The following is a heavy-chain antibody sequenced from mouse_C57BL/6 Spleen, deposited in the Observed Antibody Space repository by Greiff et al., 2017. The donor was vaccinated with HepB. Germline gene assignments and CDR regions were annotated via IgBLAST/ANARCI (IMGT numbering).Heavy chain of an antibody. D-gene: IGHD2-1*01. CDR1: GYTFTDYN. V-gene: IGHV1-22*01. Sequence: EVQLQQSGPELVKPGASVKMSCKASGYTFTDYNMHWVKQSHGKSLEWIGYINPNNGGTSYNQKFKGKATLTVNKSSSTAYMELRSLTSEDSAVYYCATGGNYVDYAMDYWGQGTSVTVSS. J-gene: IGHJ4*01. CDR2: INPNNGGT. CDR3: ATGGNYVDYAMDY.